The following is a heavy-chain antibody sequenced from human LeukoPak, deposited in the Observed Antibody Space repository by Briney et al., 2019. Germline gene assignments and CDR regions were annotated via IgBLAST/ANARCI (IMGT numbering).Heavy chain of an antibody. J-gene: IGHJ4*02. CDR1: GFTLSSYA. V-gene: IGHV3-23*01. D-gene: IGHD3-22*01. Sequence: GGSLRLSCTASGFTLSSYAMSWVRHAPGEGLEWVSTISGSADNTNYAEAVKGRFTISRDNSKNTMYLQMNSLRAEDTAVYYCARAAYDSSGYLTLWGQGTLVTVSS. CDR3: ARAAYDSSGYLTL. CDR2: ISGSADNT.